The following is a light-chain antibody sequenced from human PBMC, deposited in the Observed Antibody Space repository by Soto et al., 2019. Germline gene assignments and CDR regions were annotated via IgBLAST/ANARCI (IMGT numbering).Light chain of an antibody. J-gene: IGLJ2*01. Sequence: QSVLTQPPSVSGAPGQRVTISCTGSSSNIGAGYDVHWYQQLPGTAPKLLIYGNSNRPSGVPDRFSGSKSGTSASLAITGRQAADAADYSCQSYDSSLSAVVFGGGTKVTVL. CDR1: SSNIGAGYD. V-gene: IGLV1-40*01. CDR2: GNS. CDR3: QSYDSSLSAVV.